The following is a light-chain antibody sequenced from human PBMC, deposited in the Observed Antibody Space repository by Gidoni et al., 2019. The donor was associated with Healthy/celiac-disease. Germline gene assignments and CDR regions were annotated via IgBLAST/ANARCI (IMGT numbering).Light chain of an antibody. CDR1: QSVSSN. J-gene: IGKJ4*01. CDR3: QQYNNLALT. Sequence: EMTEPPATRSVTPGERATLSCRASQSVSSNLACYQQKPGQAPRLLIYGASTRATGIPARFSGTGSGTEFTLTMSCLHSEYFAVYYCQQYNNLALTFGGGTKVEIK. CDR2: GAS. V-gene: IGKV3-15*01.